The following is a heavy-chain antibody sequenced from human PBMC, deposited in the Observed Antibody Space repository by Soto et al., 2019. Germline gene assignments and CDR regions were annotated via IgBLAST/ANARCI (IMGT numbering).Heavy chain of an antibody. D-gene: IGHD6-13*01. V-gene: IGHV1-69*08. CDR3: AREAIAAVGNDY. Sequence: QVQLVQSGAEVKKPGSSVKVSCKASGGTFSSYTISWVRQAPGQGLEWMGRIIPILGIANYAQKFQGRVTITADISTSTAYMELSSLRSEDTAVYYCAREAIAAVGNDYWGQGTLVTVSS. J-gene: IGHJ4*02. CDR2: IIPILGIA. CDR1: GGTFSSYT.